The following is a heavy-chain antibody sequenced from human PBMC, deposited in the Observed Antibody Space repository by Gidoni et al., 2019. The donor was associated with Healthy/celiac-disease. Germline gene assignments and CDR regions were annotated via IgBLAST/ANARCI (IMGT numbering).Heavy chain of an antibody. Sequence: QVQLVQSGAEVKNPGASVKVSCKVSGYTPTELSMHWVRQAPGKGLEWMGGFDPEDGETIYAQKFQGRVTMTEDTSTDTAYMERSSLRSEETDVYYCATGYSSGWYWFDPWGQGTLVTVSS. CDR3: ATGYSSGWYWFDP. CDR2: FDPEDGET. V-gene: IGHV1-24*01. CDR1: GYTPTELS. J-gene: IGHJ5*02. D-gene: IGHD6-19*01.